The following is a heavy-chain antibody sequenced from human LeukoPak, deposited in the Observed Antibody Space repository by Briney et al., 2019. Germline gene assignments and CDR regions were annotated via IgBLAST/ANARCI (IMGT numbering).Heavy chain of an antibody. Sequence: GGSLRLSCAASGFTLSSNYMSGVRQAPGKGLEWVSGIYSGVSTYYADSVKGRFTISRDNSKNTLYLQMNSLRAEDTAVYYCARGGYFADWFDPWGQGTLVTVSS. CDR3: ARGGYFADWFDP. CDR1: GFTLSSNY. V-gene: IGHV3-66*02. J-gene: IGHJ5*02. D-gene: IGHD1-26*01. CDR2: IYSGVST.